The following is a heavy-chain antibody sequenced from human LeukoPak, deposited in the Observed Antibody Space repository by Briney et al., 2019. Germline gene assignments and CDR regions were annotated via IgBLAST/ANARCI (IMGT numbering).Heavy chain of an antibody. CDR1: GGSFSGYY. CDR2: INHSGST. J-gene: IGHJ3*02. V-gene: IGHV4-34*01. D-gene: IGHD2-2*02. Sequence: SETLSLTCAVYGGSFSGYYWSWIRQPPGKGLEWIGEINHSGSTNYNPSLKSRVTISLDKSKKQFSLKLSSVTAADTAAYYCARDTAMYRAFDIWGQGTMVTVSS. CDR3: ARDTAMYRAFDI.